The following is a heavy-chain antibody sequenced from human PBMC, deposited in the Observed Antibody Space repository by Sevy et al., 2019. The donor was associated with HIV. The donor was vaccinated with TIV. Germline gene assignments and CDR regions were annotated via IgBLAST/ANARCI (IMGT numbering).Heavy chain of an antibody. Sequence: SETLSLTCSVSGDFINLYFWSWIRQPPGKGLEWIGYIYSSGSTNYNPSLKSRVTISLATSKDQFSLKLSSVTAAATAVYYCARESIGSVGGFDYWGQGTLVTVSS. CDR1: GDFINLYF. CDR3: ARESIGSVGGFDY. V-gene: IGHV4-59*01. CDR2: IYSSGST. J-gene: IGHJ4*02. D-gene: IGHD6-6*01.